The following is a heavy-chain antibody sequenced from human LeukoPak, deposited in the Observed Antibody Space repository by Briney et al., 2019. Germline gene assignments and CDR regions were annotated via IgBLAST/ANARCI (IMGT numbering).Heavy chain of an antibody. CDR3: ARDLPGYSSSWYTENWFDP. V-gene: IGHV1-3*01. CDR1: GYTFTSYA. CDR2: INAGNGNT. J-gene: IGHJ5*02. D-gene: IGHD6-13*01. Sequence: ASVKVSCKSSGYTFTSYAMHWVRQAPGQRLEWMGWINAGNGNTKYSQKFQGRVTITRDTSASTAYMELSSLRSEDTAVYYCARDLPGYSSSWYTENWFDPWGQGTLVTVSS.